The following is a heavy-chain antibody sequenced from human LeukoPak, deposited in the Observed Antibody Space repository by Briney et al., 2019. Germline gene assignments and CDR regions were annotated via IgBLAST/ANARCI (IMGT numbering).Heavy chain of an antibody. Sequence: SQTLSLTCAISGDSVSNNIATWNWIRQSPSRGLEWLGRTYYRSTWYNDYAVSVRGRITVNPDTSKDQFSLHLNSVTPEDTAVYYCARRLTQYDCFDPWGQGILVTVSS. CDR3: ARRLTQYDCFDP. J-gene: IGHJ5*02. V-gene: IGHV6-1*01. CDR1: GDSVSNNIAT. CDR2: TYYRSTWYN. D-gene: IGHD2-2*01.